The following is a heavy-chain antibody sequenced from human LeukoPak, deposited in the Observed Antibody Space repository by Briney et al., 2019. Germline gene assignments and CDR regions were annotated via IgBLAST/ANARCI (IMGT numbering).Heavy chain of an antibody. Sequence: PGGSLRLSCAASGFTFSSYWMSWVRQAPGKGLEWVANIKQDGSEKYYVDSVKGRFTISRDNAKNSLYLQMNSLRAEDTAVYYCARARYSYGYYYYMGVWGKGTTVTVSS. CDR2: IKQDGSEK. CDR3: ARARYSYGYYYYMGV. V-gene: IGHV3-7*01. D-gene: IGHD5-18*01. CDR1: GFTFSSYW. J-gene: IGHJ6*03.